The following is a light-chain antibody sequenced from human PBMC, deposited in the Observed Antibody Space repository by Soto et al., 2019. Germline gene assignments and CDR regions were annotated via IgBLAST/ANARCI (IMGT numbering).Light chain of an antibody. V-gene: IGLV2-14*01. CDR2: GVS. J-gene: IGLJ1*01. CDR3: SSYTTSNTRQIV. Sequence: QSALTQPASVSGSPGQSITISCTGTSSEVGGYNYVSWYQQHPGKAPKFMIYGVSNRPSGVSNRFSGSKSGNTASLTISWLQAEDEADYYCSSYTTSNTRQIVFGTGTKVTVL. CDR1: SSEVGGYNY.